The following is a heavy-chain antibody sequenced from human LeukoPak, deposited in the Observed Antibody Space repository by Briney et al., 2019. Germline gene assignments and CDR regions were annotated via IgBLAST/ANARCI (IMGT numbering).Heavy chain of an antibody. J-gene: IGHJ6*03. CDR2: ISTGANTI. D-gene: IGHD1-1*01. CDR1: GFIFSDYY. Sequence: GGSLRLSCAASGFIFSDYYMNWIRQAPGKGLEWVSYISTGANTIYYADSVKGRFTISRDNAKNSLYLQMNSLRAEDTAVYYCARFRRATGTTHYYYYYYMGVWGKGTTVTISS. CDR3: ARFRRATGTTHYYYYYYMGV. V-gene: IGHV3-11*04.